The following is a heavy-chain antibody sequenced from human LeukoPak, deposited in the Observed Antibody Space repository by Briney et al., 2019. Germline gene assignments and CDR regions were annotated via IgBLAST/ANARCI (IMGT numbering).Heavy chain of an antibody. CDR3: ARLYSNYAPPLYYMDV. CDR2: IYTSGST. D-gene: IGHD4-11*01. V-gene: IGHV4-4*09. Sequence: SETLSLTCTVSGGSISSYYWSWIRQPPGKGLEWIGYIYTSGSTNYNPSLKSRVTISVDTSKNQFSLKLSSVTAADTAVYYCARLYSNYAPPLYYMDVWGKGTTVTVSS. J-gene: IGHJ6*03. CDR1: GGSISSYY.